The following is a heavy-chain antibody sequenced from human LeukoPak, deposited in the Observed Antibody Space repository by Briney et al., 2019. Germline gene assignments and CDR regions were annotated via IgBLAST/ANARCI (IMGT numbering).Heavy chain of an antibody. CDR3: ARAMGHVLRYFDWLSPFDY. D-gene: IGHD3-9*01. CDR2: ISAYNGNT. J-gene: IGHJ4*02. V-gene: IGHV1-18*01. CDR1: GYTFTSYG. Sequence: ASVKVSCKASGYTFTSYGISWVRQAPGQGLEWMGWISAYNGNTNYAQKLQGRVTMTTDTSTSTAYMELRSLRSDDTAVYYCARAMGHVLRYFDWLSPFDYWGQGTLVTVSS.